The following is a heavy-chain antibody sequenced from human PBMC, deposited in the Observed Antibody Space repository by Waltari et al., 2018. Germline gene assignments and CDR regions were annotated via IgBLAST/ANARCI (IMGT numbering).Heavy chain of an antibody. J-gene: IGHJ4*02. CDR2: MYSGGST. CDR3: ARGLKSGGWFGACCYFDS. CDR1: GFSVGNNY. V-gene: IGHV3-53*01. Sequence: EVQLVESGGGLIQQGGSLRLSCAASGFSVGNNYMSGGRKAPGKGLEWVAIMYSGGSTYYADSVKGRLTISRDNSKNTLYLQMNSLRADDAAMYYCARGLKSGGWFGACCYFDSWGQGIQVTVSS. D-gene: IGHD3-10*01.